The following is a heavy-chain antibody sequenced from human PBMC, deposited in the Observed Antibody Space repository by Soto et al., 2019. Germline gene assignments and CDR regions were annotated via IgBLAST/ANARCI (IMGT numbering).Heavy chain of an antibody. CDR2: IDPSDSYT. Sequence: GESLKISCKGSGYSFTSYWISWVRQMPGKGLEWMGRIDPSDSYTNYSPSFQGHVTISADKSISTAYLQWSSLKASDTAMYYCARGYYYGSGSYFNWFDPWGQGTLVTVSS. CDR1: GYSFTSYW. D-gene: IGHD3-10*01. V-gene: IGHV5-10-1*01. CDR3: ARGYYYGSGSYFNWFDP. J-gene: IGHJ5*02.